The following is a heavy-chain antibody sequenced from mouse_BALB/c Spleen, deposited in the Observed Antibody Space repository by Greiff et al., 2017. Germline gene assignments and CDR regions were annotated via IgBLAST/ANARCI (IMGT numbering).Heavy chain of an antibody. CDR1: GFNIKDYY. CDR3: TRPYYYGSSWYFDV. CDR2: INPSNGGT. Sequence: QVQLQQSGAELVRSGASVKLSCTASGFNIKDYYMYWVKQRPGQGLEWIGGINPSNGGTNFNEKFKSKATLTVDKSSSTAYMQLSSLTSEDSAVYYCTRPYYYGSSWYFDVWGAGTTVTVSS. V-gene: IGHV1S81*02. D-gene: IGHD1-1*01. J-gene: IGHJ1*01.